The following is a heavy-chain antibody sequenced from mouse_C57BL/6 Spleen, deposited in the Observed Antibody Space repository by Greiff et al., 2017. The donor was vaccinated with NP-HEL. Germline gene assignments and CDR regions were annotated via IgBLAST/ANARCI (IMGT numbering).Heavy chain of an antibody. CDR2: IDPSDSYT. CDR1: GYTFTSYW. V-gene: IGHV1-50*01. Sequence: VQLQQSGAELVKPGASVKLSCKASGYTFTSYWMQWVKQRPGQGLEWIGEIDPSDSYTNYNQKFKGKATLTVDTSSSTAYMQLSSLTSEDSAVYYCATYRDYAMDYWGQRTSVTVSS. D-gene: IGHD3-1*01. CDR3: ATYRDYAMDY. J-gene: IGHJ4*01.